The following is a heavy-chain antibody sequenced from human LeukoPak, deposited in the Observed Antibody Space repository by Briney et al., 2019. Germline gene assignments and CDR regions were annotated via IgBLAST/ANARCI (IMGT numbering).Heavy chain of an antibody. CDR3: ARLTNMEKDVTPTYYMDV. J-gene: IGHJ6*03. D-gene: IGHD2-8*01. CDR2: LYFRGST. V-gene: IGHV4-59*01. Sequence: SETLSLTRTVSVDSISIYYWSWMPHPPAKALEWSGYLYFRGSTNYHHSVKSRVTMSVDTSKSQFSLKLSSVTAADTAVYYCARLTNMEKDVTPTYYMDVWGKGTTVTVSS. CDR1: VDSISIYY.